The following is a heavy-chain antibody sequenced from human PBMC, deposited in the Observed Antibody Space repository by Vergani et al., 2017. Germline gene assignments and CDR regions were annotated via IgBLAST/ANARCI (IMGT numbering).Heavy chain of an antibody. CDR1: GGSISSYY. D-gene: IGHD3-3*01. Sequence: QVQLQESGPGLVKPSETLSLTCTVSGGSISSYYWSWIRQPPGKGLEWIGYIYYSGSTNYNPSLKSRVTISVDTSKNQFSLKLSSVTAADTAVYYCARGFYDFWSGYSPYYDYMDVWGKGTTVTVSS. CDR2: IYYSGST. V-gene: IGHV4-59*01. CDR3: ARGFYDFWSGYSPYYDYMDV. J-gene: IGHJ6*03.